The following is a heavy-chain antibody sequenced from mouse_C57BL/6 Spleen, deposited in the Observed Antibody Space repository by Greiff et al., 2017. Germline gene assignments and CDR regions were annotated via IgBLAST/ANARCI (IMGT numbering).Heavy chain of an antibody. V-gene: IGHV2-2*01. CDR3: ARWGVSFDV. J-gene: IGHJ1*03. Sequence: VKLVESGPGLVQPSQSLSITCTVSGFSLTSYGVHWVRQSPGKGLEWLGVIWSGGSTDYNAAFISRLSISKDNSKSQVFFKMNSLQADDTAIYYCARWGVSFDVWGTGTTVTVSS. D-gene: IGHD2-2*01. CDR1: GFSLTSYG. CDR2: IWSGGST.